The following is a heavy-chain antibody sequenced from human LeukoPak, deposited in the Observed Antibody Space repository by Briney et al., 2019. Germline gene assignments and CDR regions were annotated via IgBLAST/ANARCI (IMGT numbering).Heavy chain of an antibody. CDR3: ASRPREYQLLYCDY. J-gene: IGHJ4*02. CDR2: IIPIFGTA. CDR1: GGTFSSYA. V-gene: IGHV1-69*13. Sequence: GASVKVSCKASGGTFSSYAISWVRQAPGQGLEWMGGIIPIFGTANYAQKFQGRVTITADESTSTAYMELSSLRSEDTAVYYCASRPREYQLLYCDYWGQGTLVTVSS. D-gene: IGHD2-2*01.